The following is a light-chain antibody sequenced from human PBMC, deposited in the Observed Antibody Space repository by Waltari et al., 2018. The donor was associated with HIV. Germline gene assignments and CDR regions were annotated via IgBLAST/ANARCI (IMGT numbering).Light chain of an antibody. CDR3: SSYISTTTL. Sequence: QSAPTQPAPVSGSPGQSITISCTGTSSAIGPYKYVSWYQQSPGKAPKLMIYEVSNRPSGVSNRFSGSKSGNTASLTISGLQAEDEADYYCSSYISTTTLFGTGTKVTVL. J-gene: IGLJ1*01. CDR2: EVS. CDR1: SSAIGPYKY. V-gene: IGLV2-14*01.